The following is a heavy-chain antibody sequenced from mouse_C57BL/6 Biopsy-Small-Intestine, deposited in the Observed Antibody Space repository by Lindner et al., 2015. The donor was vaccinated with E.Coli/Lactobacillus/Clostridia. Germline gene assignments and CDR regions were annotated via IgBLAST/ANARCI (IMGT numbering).Heavy chain of an antibody. J-gene: IGHJ1*03. CDR1: GFTFSDYG. CDR3: ARHFYGSSYGWYFDV. D-gene: IGHD1-1*01. CDR2: ISSGSSTI. V-gene: IGHV5-17*01. Sequence: VQLQESGGGLVKPGGSLKLSCAASGFTFSDYGMHWVRQAPEKGLEWVAYISSGSSTIYYADTVKGRFTISRDNAKNTLFLQMTSLRSEDTAMYYCARHFYGSSYGWYFDVWGTGTTVTASS.